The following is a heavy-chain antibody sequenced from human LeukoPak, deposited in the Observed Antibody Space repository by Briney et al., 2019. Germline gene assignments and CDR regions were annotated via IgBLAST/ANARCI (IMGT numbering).Heavy chain of an antibody. CDR2: IIPIFGTA. V-gene: IGHV1-69*06. Sequence: EASVKVSCKASGYTFTGYYMHWVRQAPGQGLEWMGGIIPIFGTANYAQKFQGRVTITADKSTSTAYMELSSLRSDDTAVYYCARVTMVRGVSNWFDPWGQGTLVTVSS. CDR1: GYTFTGYY. D-gene: IGHD3-10*01. CDR3: ARVTMVRGVSNWFDP. J-gene: IGHJ5*02.